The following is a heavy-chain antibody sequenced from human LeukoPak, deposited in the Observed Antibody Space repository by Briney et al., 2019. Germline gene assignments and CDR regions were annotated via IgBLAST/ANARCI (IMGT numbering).Heavy chain of an antibody. CDR2: IGQDGTEK. V-gene: IGHV3-7*03. D-gene: IGHD6-19*01. Sequence: GGSLRLSCAASGFNFSSHWMSWVRQAPGKGLEWVANIGQDGTEKNYADSVKGRFTISRDNAKNSLYLQMNSLRAEDTALYYCAKGTRQFHSSGWYAEFDYWGQGTLVTVSS. CDR3: AKGTRQFHSSGWYAEFDY. CDR1: GFNFSSHW. J-gene: IGHJ4*02.